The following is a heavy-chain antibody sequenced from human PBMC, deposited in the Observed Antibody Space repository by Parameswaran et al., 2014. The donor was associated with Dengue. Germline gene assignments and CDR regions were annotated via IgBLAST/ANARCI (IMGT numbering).Heavy chain of an antibody. D-gene: IGHD3-16*01. CDR2: IYTMGAP. J-gene: IGHJ6*03. CDR3: ARLTRGTPYYYYYMDV. CDR1: GGSISSGSYY. V-gene: IGHV4-61*02. Sequence: SETLSLTCTVSGGSISSGSYYWSWIRQPAGKGLEWIGRIYTMGAPTTTPPSKSRVTISVDTSKNQFSLKLSSVTAADTAVYYCARLTRGTPYYYYYMDVWGKGTTVTVSS.